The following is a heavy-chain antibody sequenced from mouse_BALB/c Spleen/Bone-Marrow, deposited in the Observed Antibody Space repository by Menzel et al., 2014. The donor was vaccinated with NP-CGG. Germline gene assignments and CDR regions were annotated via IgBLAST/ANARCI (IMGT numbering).Heavy chain of an antibody. Sequence: EVQLQESGPGLVKPSQTVSLTCTVTGISITTGNYSWSWIRQFPGNKLEWIGYIYYSGTITYNPSLTSRTTITRDTSKNQCFREMNAWTAEDTATYYGARDGNYAMDYWGQGTSVTVSS. CDR2: IYYSGTI. V-gene: IGHV3-5*02. CDR3: ARDGNYAMDY. CDR1: GISITTGNYS. D-gene: IGHD1-1*02. J-gene: IGHJ4*01.